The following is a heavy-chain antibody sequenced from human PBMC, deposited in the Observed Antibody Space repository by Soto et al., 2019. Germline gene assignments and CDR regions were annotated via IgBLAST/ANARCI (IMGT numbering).Heavy chain of an antibody. V-gene: IGHV5-51*01. CDR3: ARLPIVGATRGRAYYGMDV. J-gene: IGHJ6*02. D-gene: IGHD1-26*01. CDR1: GYSFTSYW. CDR2: IYPGDSDT. Sequence: GESLKISCKGSGYSFTSYWIGWVRQMPGKGLEWMGIIYPGDSDTRYSPSFQGQVTISADKSISTAYLQWSSLKASDTAMYYCARLPIVGATRGRAYYGMDVWGQGTTVTVSS.